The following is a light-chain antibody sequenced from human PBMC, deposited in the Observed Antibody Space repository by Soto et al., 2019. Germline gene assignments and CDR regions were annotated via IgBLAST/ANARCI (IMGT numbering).Light chain of an antibody. J-gene: IGKJ1*01. CDR1: QSVSNNY. V-gene: IGKV3-20*01. Sequence: EIVLTQSPGTLSLSPGERATLSCRASQSVSNNYLAWYQQKPGQAPRLLIYGASNRATGIPDRFSGSGSGTEFTLTISSLQSEDFAVYYCQHYGYPQWTFGQGTKVDIK. CDR3: QHYGYPQWT. CDR2: GAS.